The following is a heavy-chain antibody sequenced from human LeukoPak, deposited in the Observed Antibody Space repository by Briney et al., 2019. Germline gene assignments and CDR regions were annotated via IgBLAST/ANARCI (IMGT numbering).Heavy chain of an antibody. CDR3: ASADYRGYYFDY. CDR2: IYYSGST. V-gene: IGHV4-30-4*01. D-gene: IGHD5-12*01. Sequence: SETLSLTCTVSGGSISSGDYYWSWIRQPPGKGLEWIGYIYYSGSTYYNPSLKSRVTISVDTSKNQFSLKLSSVTAADTAVYYCASADYRGYYFDYWGQGTLVTVSS. CDR1: GGSISSGDYY. J-gene: IGHJ4*02.